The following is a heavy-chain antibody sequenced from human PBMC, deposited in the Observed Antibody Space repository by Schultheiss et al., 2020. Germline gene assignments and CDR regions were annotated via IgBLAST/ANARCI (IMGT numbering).Heavy chain of an antibody. CDR2: ISSSSSYI. Sequence: GESLKISCAASGFTFSSYSMNWVRQAPGKGLEWVSSISSSSSYIYYADSVKGRFTISRDNAKNSLYLQMNSLRAEDTAVYYCASVDTAMGYYYYGMDVWGQGTTVTVSS. J-gene: IGHJ6*02. CDR3: ASVDTAMGYYYYGMDV. V-gene: IGHV3-21*01. D-gene: IGHD5-18*01. CDR1: GFTFSSYS.